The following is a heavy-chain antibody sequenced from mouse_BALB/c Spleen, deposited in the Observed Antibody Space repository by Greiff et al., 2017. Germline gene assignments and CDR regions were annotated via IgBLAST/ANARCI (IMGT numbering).Heavy chain of an antibody. CDR2: IDPANGNT. J-gene: IGHJ2*01. CDR1: GFNIKDTY. V-gene: IGHV14-3*02. D-gene: IGHD2-3*01. Sequence: VQLKQSGAELVKPGASVKLSCTASGFNIKDTYMHWVKQRPEQGLEWIGRIDPANGNTKYDPKFQGKATITADTSSNTAYLQLSSLTSEDTAVYCCASEVIYDGLPFDYWGQGTTLTVSS. CDR3: ASEVIYDGLPFDY.